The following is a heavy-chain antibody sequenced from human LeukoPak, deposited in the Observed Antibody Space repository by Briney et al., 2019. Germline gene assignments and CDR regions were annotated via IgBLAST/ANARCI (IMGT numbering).Heavy chain of an antibody. Sequence: GGSLRLSCAASGFTFSSYSMTWVRQAPGKGLEWVSYISSSSSTIYYADSVKGRFTISRDNAKNSLYLQMNSLRAEDTAVYYCARGSYYDSSGYPYFQHWGQGTLVTVSS. J-gene: IGHJ1*01. CDR3: ARGSYYDSSGYPYFQH. CDR1: GFTFSSYS. V-gene: IGHV3-48*01. D-gene: IGHD3-22*01. CDR2: ISSSSSTI.